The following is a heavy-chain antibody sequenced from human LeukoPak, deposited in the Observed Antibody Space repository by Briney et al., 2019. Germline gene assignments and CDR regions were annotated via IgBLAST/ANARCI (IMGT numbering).Heavy chain of an antibody. CDR3: ARQTGSGLFILP. V-gene: IGHV4-39*01. D-gene: IGHD3/OR15-3a*01. CDR1: GVSISSSNSY. CDR2: IYYSGNT. Sequence: SETLSLTCTVSGVSISSSNSYWGWTRQPPGKGLEWIGSIYYSGNTYYNASLKSQVSISIDTSKNQFSLKLTSVTAADTAVYYCARQTGSGLFILPGGQGTLATVSS. J-gene: IGHJ4*02.